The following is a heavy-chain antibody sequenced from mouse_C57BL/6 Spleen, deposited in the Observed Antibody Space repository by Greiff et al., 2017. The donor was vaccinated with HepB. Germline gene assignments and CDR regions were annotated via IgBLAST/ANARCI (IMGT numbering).Heavy chain of an antibody. D-gene: IGHD2-4*01. CDR2: INPSNGGT. Sequence: VKLQQPGTELVKPGASVKLSCKASGYTFTSYWMHWVKQRPGQGLEWIGNINPSNGGTNYNEKFKSKATLTVDKSSSTAYMQLSSLTSEDSAVYYCARWENYDEDYFDYWGQGTTLTVSS. CDR3: ARWENYDEDYFDY. CDR1: GYTFTSYW. V-gene: IGHV1-53*01. J-gene: IGHJ2*01.